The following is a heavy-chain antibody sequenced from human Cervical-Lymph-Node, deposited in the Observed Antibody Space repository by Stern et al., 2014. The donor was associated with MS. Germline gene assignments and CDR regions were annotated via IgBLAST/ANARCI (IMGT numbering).Heavy chain of an antibody. CDR2: IYHTGNI. CDR1: GASIGSSHW. D-gene: IGHD6-13*01. J-gene: IGHJ4*02. CDR3: AKEGRVSRFDS. Sequence: QLQLQESGPGLVKPSGTLSLTCAVSGASIGSSHWWSWVRQPPGKGLEWIGEIYHTGNINYNPSLKSRVTISISKSKNQFSLRLNSATAADTAIYYCAKEGRVSRFDSWGQGTLVTVSS. V-gene: IGHV4-4*02.